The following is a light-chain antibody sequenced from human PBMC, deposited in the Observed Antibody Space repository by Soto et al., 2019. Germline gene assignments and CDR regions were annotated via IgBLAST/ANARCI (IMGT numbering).Light chain of an antibody. Sequence: EIVLTQPPGTLSLSPGEGATLSCRASQNINSRYLAWYQQKPGQAPRLLIYGASSRATGIPDRFSGSGSGTDFTLTISRLEPEDFAVYYCQQFGSSPGFTFGPGTKVDIK. V-gene: IGKV3-20*01. CDR2: GAS. CDR1: QNINSRY. CDR3: QQFGSSPGFT. J-gene: IGKJ3*01.